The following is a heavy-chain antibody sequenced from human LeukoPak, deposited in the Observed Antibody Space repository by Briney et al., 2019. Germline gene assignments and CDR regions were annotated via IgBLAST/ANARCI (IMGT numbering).Heavy chain of an antibody. Sequence: ASVKVSCKASGGTFSSYAISWVRQAPGQGLEWMGGIIPIFGTANYAQEFQGSVTITTDESTSTAYMELSSLRSEDTAVYYCARGPPGILAFDYWGQGTLVTVSS. D-gene: IGHD1-26*01. CDR1: GGTFSSYA. CDR2: IIPIFGTA. CDR3: ARGPPGILAFDY. J-gene: IGHJ4*02. V-gene: IGHV1-69*05.